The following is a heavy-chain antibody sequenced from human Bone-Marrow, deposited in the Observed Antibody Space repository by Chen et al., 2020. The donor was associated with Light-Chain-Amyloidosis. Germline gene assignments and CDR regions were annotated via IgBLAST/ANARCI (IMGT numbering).Heavy chain of an antibody. J-gene: IGHJ4*02. CDR2: IEQDGSEK. V-gene: IGHV3-7*01. Sequence: EVQLVESGGGLVQPGGSLRLSCAASKFAFSDYWMSWVRQAPGKGLEWVANIEQDGSEKFYVDSVKGRFTTSRDNAKNSLYLQMNSLRAEDTAVYYCARGGSDSAWYWVYWGQGTPVTVSS. CDR3: ARGGSDSAWYWVY. CDR1: KFAFSDYW. D-gene: IGHD6-19*01.